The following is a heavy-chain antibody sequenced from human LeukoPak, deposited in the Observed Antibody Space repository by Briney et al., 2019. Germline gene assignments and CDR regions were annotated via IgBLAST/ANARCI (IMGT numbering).Heavy chain of an antibody. V-gene: IGHV4-34*01. Sequence: RASETLSLTCAVYGGSFSGYYWSWIRQPPGKGLEWIGEINHSGSTNYNPSLKSRVTISVDTSKNQFSLKLSSVTAADTAVYYCARGDLYCSGGSCSDYWGQGTLVTVSS. CDR1: GGSFSGYY. J-gene: IGHJ4*02. D-gene: IGHD2-15*01. CDR3: ARGDLYCSGGSCSDY. CDR2: INHSGST.